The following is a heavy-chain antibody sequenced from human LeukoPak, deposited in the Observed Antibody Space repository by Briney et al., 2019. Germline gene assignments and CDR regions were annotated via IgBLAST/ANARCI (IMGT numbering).Heavy chain of an antibody. Sequence: PSETLSLTCTVSGGSLSSTSYYWGWLRPPPGKGLEWIGSIYYSGSTYYNPSLNSRVTISVDTAKNQFSLDLRSVAAADTAVFYCARSHTRHYDDNSGFYVPGLVYFDYWGQGTLVTVSS. CDR3: ARSHTRHYDDNSGFYVPGLVYFDY. V-gene: IGHV4-39*01. D-gene: IGHD3-22*01. CDR1: GGSLSSTSYY. J-gene: IGHJ4*02. CDR2: IYYSGST.